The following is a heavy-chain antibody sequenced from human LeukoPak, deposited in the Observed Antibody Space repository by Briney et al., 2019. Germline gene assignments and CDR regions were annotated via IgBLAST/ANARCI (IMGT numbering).Heavy chain of an antibody. V-gene: IGHV3-21*01. D-gene: IGHD3-10*01. CDR2: ISSSSSYI. Sequence: TGGSLRLSCAASGFTFSSYSMNWVRQAPGKGLEWVSSISSSSSYIYYADSVKGRFTISRDNAKNSLYLQMNSLRAEDTAVYYCARDLAGGFDYWGQGTLVTVSS. J-gene: IGHJ4*02. CDR3: ARDLAGGFDY. CDR1: GFTFSSYS.